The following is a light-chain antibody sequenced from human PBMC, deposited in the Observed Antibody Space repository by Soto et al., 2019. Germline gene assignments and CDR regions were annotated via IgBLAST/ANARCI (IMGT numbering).Light chain of an antibody. Sequence: EIVLTQSPGTLSLSPGERATLSCRASQSVSSSLAWYQQKPGQAPRLLIYGASSRATGIPDRFSGSGSGTDFTLSISRLEPEDFAVYSCQQYASSPGTFGLRTKLEIK. J-gene: IGKJ2*01. CDR3: QQYASSPGT. CDR2: GAS. CDR1: QSVSSS. V-gene: IGKV3-20*01.